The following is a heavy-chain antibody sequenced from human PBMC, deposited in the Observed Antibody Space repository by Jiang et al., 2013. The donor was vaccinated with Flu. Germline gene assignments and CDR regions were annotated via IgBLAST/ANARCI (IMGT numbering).Heavy chain of an antibody. CDR3: ARTPTVKEAFDI. CDR2: IDWDDDK. J-gene: IGHJ3*02. CDR1: GFSLSSTGMR. V-gene: IGHV2-70*04. Sequence: KPTQTLTLTCTLSGFSLSSTGMRVSWIRQPPGKALEWLARIDWDDDKFYSTSLKTRLSISKDTSRNQVVLTMTNMDPVDTATYFCARTPTVKEAFDIWGQGTMVTVSS. D-gene: IGHD4-17*01.